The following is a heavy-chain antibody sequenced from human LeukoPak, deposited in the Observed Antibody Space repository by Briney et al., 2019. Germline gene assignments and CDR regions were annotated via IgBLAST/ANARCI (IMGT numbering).Heavy chain of an antibody. CDR2: INWNGGST. D-gene: IGHD3-16*01. V-gene: IGHV3-20*04. CDR1: GFTLDDYG. J-gene: IGHJ4*02. CDR3: ARGLNYVWGSYSQYYLDY. Sequence: GGSLRLSCAASGFTLDDYGMSWVRQAPGNGREWVSGINWNGGSTGYADSVKGRFTISRDNSKNTLYLQMNSLRAEDTAVYYCARGLNYVWGSYSQYYLDYWGQGTLVTVSS.